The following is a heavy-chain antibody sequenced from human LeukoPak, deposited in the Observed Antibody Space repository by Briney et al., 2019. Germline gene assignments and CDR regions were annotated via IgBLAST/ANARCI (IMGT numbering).Heavy chain of an antibody. CDR2: ISGSGGST. V-gene: IGHV3-23*01. Sequence: GGSLRLSCAASGFTVSSNYMNWVRQAPGKGLEWVSAISGSGGSTYYADSVKGRFTISRDNSKNTLYLQMNSLRAEDTAVYYCAKDLRGSGWYAGRLFDYWGQGTLVTVSS. J-gene: IGHJ4*02. D-gene: IGHD6-19*01. CDR1: GFTVSSNY. CDR3: AKDLRGSGWYAGRLFDY.